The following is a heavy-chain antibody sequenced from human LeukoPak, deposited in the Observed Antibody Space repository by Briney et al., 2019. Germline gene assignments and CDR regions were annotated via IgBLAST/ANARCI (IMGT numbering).Heavy chain of an antibody. Sequence: ASVKVSCKASGYTFTGYYMHWVRQAPGQGLEWIGWINPNNGGTNYAQAFRGRVTMTRDTSVSTAYMELSSLSSDDSAVYFCARLAVAGTETVDYWGQGTLVTVSS. J-gene: IGHJ4*02. CDR2: INPNNGGT. D-gene: IGHD6-19*01. CDR3: ARLAVAGTETVDY. CDR1: GYTFTGYY. V-gene: IGHV1-2*02.